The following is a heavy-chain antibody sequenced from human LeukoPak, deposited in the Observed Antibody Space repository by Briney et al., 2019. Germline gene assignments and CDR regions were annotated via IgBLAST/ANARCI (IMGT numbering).Heavy chain of an antibody. Sequence: ASVKVSCKASGYTFTSYDINWVRQATGQGLEWMGWMNPNSGNTGYAQKFQGRVTMTRNTSISTAYMELRSLRSDDTAVYYCARDIGVALGYSQHWGQGTLVTVSS. J-gene: IGHJ1*01. CDR1: GYTFTSYD. CDR2: MNPNSGNT. CDR3: ARDIGVALGYSQH. D-gene: IGHD6-19*01. V-gene: IGHV1-8*01.